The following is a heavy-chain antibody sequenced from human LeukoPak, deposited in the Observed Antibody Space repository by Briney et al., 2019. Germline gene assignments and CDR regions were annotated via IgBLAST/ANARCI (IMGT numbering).Heavy chain of an antibody. CDR1: GFTVRSNY. D-gene: IGHD2-2*01. CDR2: IYSGDST. Sequence: AGGSLRLSCAASGFTVRSNYMSWVRQAPGKGLEWVAVIYSGDSTFYADSVKGRFTISRDNSKNTLYLQINSLRAEDTAVYYCARFCTSTSCYGGGIADYWGQGTLVTVSS. CDR3: ARFCTSTSCYGGGIADY. V-gene: IGHV3-66*01. J-gene: IGHJ4*02.